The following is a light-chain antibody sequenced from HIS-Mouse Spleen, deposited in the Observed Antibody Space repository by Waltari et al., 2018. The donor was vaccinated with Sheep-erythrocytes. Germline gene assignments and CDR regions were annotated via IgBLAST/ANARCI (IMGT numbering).Light chain of an antibody. CDR3: QQYDNIPLT. J-gene: IGKJ4*01. V-gene: IGKV1-33*01. CDR2: DAS. CDR1: QDISNY. Sequence: DIQMTQSPSSLSASVGDRVTITCQASQDISNYLKWYQQKPGKAPKLLIYDASNLETGVPSRFSGSGSGTDFTITISSRQPEDIATYYCQQYDNIPLTFGGGTKVEIK.